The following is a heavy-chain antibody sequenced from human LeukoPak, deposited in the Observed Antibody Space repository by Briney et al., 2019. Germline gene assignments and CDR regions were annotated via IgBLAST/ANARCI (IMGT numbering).Heavy chain of an antibody. CDR1: GFTFKNYA. CDR2: VSGSGSDT. Sequence: GGSPRLSCAASGFTFKNYAMNWVRQAPGKGPEWVARVSGSGSDTFYADSVRGRFTISRDNSKNTLCLQMSSLRAEDTATYYCAKDSDISGCFDYWGPGTPVTVSS. CDR3: AKDSDISGCFDY. J-gene: IGHJ4*02. D-gene: IGHD1-26*01. V-gene: IGHV3-23*01.